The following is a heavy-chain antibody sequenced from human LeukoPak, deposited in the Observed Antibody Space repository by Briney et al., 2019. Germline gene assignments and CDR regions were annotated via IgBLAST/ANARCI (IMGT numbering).Heavy chain of an antibody. J-gene: IGHJ5*02. CDR3: ARARDYGDNWFDP. V-gene: IGHV1-2*02. CDR2: MNPNSGGT. Sequence: GASVKVSCKASGYTFTSYDINWVRQATGQGLEWMGWMNPNSGGTNYAQKFQGRVTMTRDTSISTAYMELSRLRSDDTAVYYCARARDYGDNWFDPWGQGTLVTVSS. D-gene: IGHD4-17*01. CDR1: GYTFTSYD.